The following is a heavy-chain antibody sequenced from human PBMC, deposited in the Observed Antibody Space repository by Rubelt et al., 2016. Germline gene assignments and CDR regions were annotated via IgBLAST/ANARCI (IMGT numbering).Heavy chain of an antibody. CDR3: AKDLGNDDWPYYYGMDV. Sequence: GGSLRLSCAASGFTVSSNYMSWVRQAPGKGLEWVSVIYSGGSTYYADSVKGRFTISRDNSKNTLYLQMNSLRAEDTAVYYCAKDLGNDDWPYYYGMDVWGQGTTVTVSS. CDR1: GFTVSSNY. V-gene: IGHV3-53*01. J-gene: IGHJ6*02. CDR2: IYSGGST. D-gene: IGHD1-1*01.